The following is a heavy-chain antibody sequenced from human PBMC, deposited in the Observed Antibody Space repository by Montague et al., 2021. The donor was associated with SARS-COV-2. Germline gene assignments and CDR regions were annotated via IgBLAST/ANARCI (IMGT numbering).Heavy chain of an antibody. CDR2: INHSGST. J-gene: IGHJ5*02. Sequence: SETLSLTCAVYGGSFSGYYWSWIRQRPGKGLEWIGEINHSGSTNHNPSLQSRVTISVAKSKNQFSLTLRFLTAADTAVYYCSRGADYDFWSGFLGYKGFGHWGQGTPVTVSS. V-gene: IGHV4-34*01. CDR1: GGSFSGYY. CDR3: SRGADYDFWSGFLGYKGFGH. D-gene: IGHD3-3*01.